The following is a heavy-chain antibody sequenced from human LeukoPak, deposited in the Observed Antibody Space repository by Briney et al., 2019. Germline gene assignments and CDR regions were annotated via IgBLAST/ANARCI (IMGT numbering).Heavy chain of an antibody. V-gene: IGHV1-18*01. CDR1: GYTFTSYG. Sequence: ASVKVSCKASGYTFTSYGISWVRQAPGQGVEWMGWISAYNGNTNYAQKLQGRVTMTTDTSTSTAYMELRSLRSDDTAVYYCANSYYYDSSGYFPEYFQHWGQGTLVTVSS. J-gene: IGHJ1*01. D-gene: IGHD3-22*01. CDR2: ISAYNGNT. CDR3: ANSYYYDSSGYFPEYFQH.